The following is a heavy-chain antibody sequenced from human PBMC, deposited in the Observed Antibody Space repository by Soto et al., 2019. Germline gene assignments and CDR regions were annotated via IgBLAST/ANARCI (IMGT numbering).Heavy chain of an antibody. D-gene: IGHD2-2*01. J-gene: IGHJ6*02. CDR3: TTPGAPVVVPGDHFYYYGLEV. V-gene: IGHV1-24*01. Sequence: ASVKVSCKVSGHPLSQISVHWVRQAPGKGLEWMGDFDPENGEAAYAQEFQGRVTLTEDTSTDTVYMVLSSLRSDDTAVYYCTTPGAPVVVPGDHFYYYGLEVWGQGTTVTVSS. CDR2: FDPENGEA. CDR1: GHPLSQIS.